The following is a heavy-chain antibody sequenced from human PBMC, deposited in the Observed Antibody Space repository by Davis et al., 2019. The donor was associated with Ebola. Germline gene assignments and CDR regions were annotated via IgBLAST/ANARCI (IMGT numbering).Heavy chain of an antibody. V-gene: IGHV1-69*04. CDR1: GGTFSSYA. CDR3: ARDRGRTYYYDSSGYYYLDY. J-gene: IGHJ4*02. Sequence: SVKVSCKASGGTFSSYAISWVRQAPGQGLEWMGRIIPILGIANYAQKFQGRVTITADRSTSTAYMELSSLRSEDTAVYYCARDRGRTYYYDSSGYYYLDYWGQGTLVTVSS. CDR2: IIPILGIA. D-gene: IGHD3-22*01.